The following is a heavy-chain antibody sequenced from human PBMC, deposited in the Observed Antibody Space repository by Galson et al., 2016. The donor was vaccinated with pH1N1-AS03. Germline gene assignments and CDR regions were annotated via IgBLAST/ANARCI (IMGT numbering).Heavy chain of an antibody. V-gene: IGHV3-23*01. CDR3: AKDIQVSY. D-gene: IGHD5-18*01. CDR2: ISGSGGHI. J-gene: IGHJ4*02. CDR1: GFTFNNYA. Sequence: SLRLSCAASGFTFNNYAMSWVRQAPGKGLEWVSVISGSGGHIYYADSVRGRFTISRDSSRNTLYLQMNSLRAEDTALYYCAKDIQVSYWGQGTLVTVSS.